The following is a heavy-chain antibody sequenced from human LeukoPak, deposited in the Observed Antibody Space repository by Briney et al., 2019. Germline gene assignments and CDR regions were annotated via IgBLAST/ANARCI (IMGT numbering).Heavy chain of an antibody. CDR1: GYTFTGYY. CDR3: AILPGYSSGWSFDY. D-gene: IGHD6-19*01. J-gene: IGHJ4*02. V-gene: IGHV1-2*02. CDR2: INPNSGGT. Sequence: ASVKVSCKASGYTFTGYYMHWVRQAPGQGLEWMGWINPNSGGTNYAQKFQGRVTMTRDTSISTAYMELSRLRSDDTAVYYCAILPGYSSGWSFDYWGQGTLVTVSS.